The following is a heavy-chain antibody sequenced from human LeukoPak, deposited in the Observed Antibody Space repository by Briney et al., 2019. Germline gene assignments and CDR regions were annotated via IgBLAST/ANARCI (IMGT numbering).Heavy chain of an antibody. D-gene: IGHD6-25*01. CDR2: LRGNGET. CDR1: GFSFSSFA. Sequence: GGSLRLSCSASGFSFSSFAMSWVRQGPARGLEWVSSLRGNGETFYADSVRGRFTLSSDSFTNTVYLQLNNLRVEDTAIYYCARASWISSSDAVRWGQGTLVTVSS. CDR3: ARASWISSSDAVR. V-gene: IGHV3-23*01. J-gene: IGHJ4*02.